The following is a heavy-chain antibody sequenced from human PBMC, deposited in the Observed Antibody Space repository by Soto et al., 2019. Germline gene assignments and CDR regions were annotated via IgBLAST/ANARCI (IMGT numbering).Heavy chain of an antibody. CDR1: GGTFSRHA. CDR3: ARGWGYDSNDYYYAY. Sequence: QVQLVQTGAEVRKPGSSVKVSCKASGGTFSRHAISWVRQAPGQGLEWMGGIIPIFGTANHAQKFQGRVTIIADESTSTVYMELRSVRSEDTAMYYCARGWGYDSNDYYYAYWGQGTLVIVSS. CDR2: IIPIFGTA. D-gene: IGHD3-22*01. J-gene: IGHJ4*02. V-gene: IGHV1-69*01.